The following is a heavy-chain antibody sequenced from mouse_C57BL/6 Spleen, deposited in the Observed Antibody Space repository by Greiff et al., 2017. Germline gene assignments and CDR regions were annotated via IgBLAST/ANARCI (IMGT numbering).Heavy chain of an antibody. CDR1: GYSFTDYN. D-gene: IGHD1-1*01. J-gene: IGHJ4*01. Sequence: VHVKQSGPELVKPGASVKISCKASGYSFTDYNMNWVKQSNGKSLEWIGVINPNYGTTSYNQKFKGKATLTVDQSSSTAYMQLNSLTSEDSAVYYCARYYGSSYGAMDYWGQGTSVTVSS. CDR2: INPNYGTT. V-gene: IGHV1-39*01. CDR3: ARYYGSSYGAMDY.